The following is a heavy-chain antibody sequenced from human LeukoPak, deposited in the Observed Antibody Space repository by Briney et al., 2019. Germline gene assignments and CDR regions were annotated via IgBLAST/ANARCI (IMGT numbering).Heavy chain of an antibody. J-gene: IGHJ6*02. Sequence: SVKVSYKASGGTFSSYAISWVRQAPGQGLEWMGRIIPILGIANYAQKFQGRVTITADKSTSTAYMELSSLRSEDTAVYYCASSVLSDYYGMDVWGQGTTVTVSS. CDR1: GGTFSSYA. D-gene: IGHD2/OR15-2a*01. CDR3: ASSVLSDYYGMDV. V-gene: IGHV1-69*04. CDR2: IIPILGIA.